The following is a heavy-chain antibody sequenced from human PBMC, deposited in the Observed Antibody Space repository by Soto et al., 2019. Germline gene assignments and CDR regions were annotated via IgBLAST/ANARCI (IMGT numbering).Heavy chain of an antibody. Sequence: QVQLVQSGAEVKKPGSSVKVSCKASGGTFSRYYISWVRQAPGQGLEWMGGIIPISGTPNYAHKFQGRVTITADDSTRTVYMELSSLSSEGTAVYYCARERLDIVVVASAIPQEGFGMDVWGHGTTVTVS. CDR3: ARERLDIVVVASAIPQEGFGMDV. CDR2: IIPISGTP. D-gene: IGHD2-2*02. J-gene: IGHJ6*02. CDR1: GGTFSRYY. V-gene: IGHV1-69*01.